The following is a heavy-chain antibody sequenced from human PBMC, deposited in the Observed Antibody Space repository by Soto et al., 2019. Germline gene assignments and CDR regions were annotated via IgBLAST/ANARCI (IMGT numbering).Heavy chain of an antibody. D-gene: IGHD1-1*01. Sequence: GGSLRLSCAASGLTLRRFAMHWVRQAPGKGLEWVAVIGYDGSNKDYADSVKGRFTISRDNSKNTLYLQMNSLRAEDTAVYYCAKALGRYFSDFDSWGQGTHVIVYS. CDR3: AKALGRYFSDFDS. CDR2: IGYDGSNK. J-gene: IGHJ4*02. V-gene: IGHV3-30-3*01. CDR1: GLTLRRFA.